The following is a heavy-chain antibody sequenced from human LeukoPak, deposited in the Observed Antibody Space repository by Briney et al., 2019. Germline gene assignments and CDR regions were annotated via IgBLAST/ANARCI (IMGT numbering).Heavy chain of an antibody. CDR3: AELGITMIGGV. CDR1: GFIFNSYW. J-gene: IGHJ6*04. Sequence: GGSLRLSCAASGFIFNSYWMNWVRQAPGKGLEWVSYISSSGSTIYYADSVKGRFTISRDNAKNSLYLQMNSLRAEDTAVYYCAELGITMIGGVWGKGTTVTISS. CDR2: ISSSGSTI. D-gene: IGHD3-10*02. V-gene: IGHV3-48*04.